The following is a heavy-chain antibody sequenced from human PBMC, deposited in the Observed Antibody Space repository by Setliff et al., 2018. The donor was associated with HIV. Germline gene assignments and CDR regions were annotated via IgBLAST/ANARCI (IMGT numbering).Heavy chain of an antibody. J-gene: IGHJ5*02. CDR1: GDTFTNYD. CDR3: ARGARPWFGEGNWFDP. V-gene: IGHV1-8*01. Sequence: GASVKVSCKASGDTFTNYDVNWVRQATGQGLEWMGWMNPNSGNTGYAQKFQGRVTMTRSTSISTAYMELSSLRSEDTAVYYCARGARPWFGEGNWFDPWGQGTLVTVSS. D-gene: IGHD3-10*01. CDR2: MNPNSGNT.